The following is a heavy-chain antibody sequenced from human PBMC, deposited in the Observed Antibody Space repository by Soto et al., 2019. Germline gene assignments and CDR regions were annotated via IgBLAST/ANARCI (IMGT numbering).Heavy chain of an antibody. D-gene: IGHD1-1*01. V-gene: IGHV1-69*13. Sequence: SVKVSCKASGGTFSSYAISWVRQAPGQGLEWMGGIIPIFGTANYAQKFQGRVTITADESTSTAYMELSSLRSEDTAVYYCAKGLENYYYYYGMDVWGQGTTVTVSS. CDR3: AKGLENYYYYYGMDV. CDR1: GGTFSSYA. CDR2: IIPIFGTA. J-gene: IGHJ6*02.